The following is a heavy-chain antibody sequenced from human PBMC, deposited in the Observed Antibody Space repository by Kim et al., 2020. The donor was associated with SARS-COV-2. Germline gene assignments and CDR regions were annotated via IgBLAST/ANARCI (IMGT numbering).Heavy chain of an antibody. CDR3: TTETSGSGNFDY. CDR2: IQSKKDDATT. D-gene: IGHD1-26*01. V-gene: IGHV3-15*07. J-gene: IGHJ4*02. CDR1: GFTFTNAW. Sequence: LSLTCAASGFTFTNAWMNWVRQAPGKGLEWVGRIQSKKDDATTDYAAPAKGRFTISRDDSKNTLYLQMNSLKTEDTAVYYCTTETSGSGNFDYWGQGTLVTVSS.